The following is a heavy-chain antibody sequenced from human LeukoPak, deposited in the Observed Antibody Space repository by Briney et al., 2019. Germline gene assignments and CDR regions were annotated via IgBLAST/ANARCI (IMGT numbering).Heavy chain of an antibody. J-gene: IGHJ4*02. Sequence: SVKVSCKASGGTFSSYAISWVRQAPGQGLEWMGGIIPIFGTANYAQKFQGRVTITADESTSTAYMELSSLRSEDTAVYYCATSRKGYTTFAVAFDYWGQGTLVTVSS. V-gene: IGHV1-69*13. D-gene: IGHD3-3*01. CDR3: ATSRKGYTTFAVAFDY. CDR2: IIPIFGTA. CDR1: GGTFSSYA.